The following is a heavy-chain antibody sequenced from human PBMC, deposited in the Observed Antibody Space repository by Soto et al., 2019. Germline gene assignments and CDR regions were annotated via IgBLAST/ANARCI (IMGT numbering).Heavy chain of an antibody. J-gene: IGHJ6*01. V-gene: IGHV1-3*01. CDR3: ERFEVSYNDVLTGLGLYYYCDRLDV. CDR1: GYTFTHYA. Sequence: ASVKVSCKACGYTFTHYAIHSVRQAPGQRLEWMGWINAGNGNTKYSQKFKGRVTITRDTSASTAYMEQSSLRSEDTAENNSERFEVSYNDVLTGLGLYYYCDRLDVWGRGTT. CDR2: INAGNGNT. D-gene: IGHD3-9*01.